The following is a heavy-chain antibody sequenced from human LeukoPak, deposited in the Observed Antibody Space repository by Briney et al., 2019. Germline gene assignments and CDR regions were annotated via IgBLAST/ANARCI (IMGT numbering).Heavy chain of an antibody. CDR3: ARDWNRYAY. CDR1: GGSISSYY. Sequence: SETLSLTCTVSGGSISSYYWSWIRQPPGKGLEWIGYIYYSGSTSCNPSLKSRVTISVDTSKSQFSLYMDSVTAADTAVYYCARDWNRYAYWGQGTLVTVSS. V-gene: IGHV4-59*12. CDR2: IYYSGST. J-gene: IGHJ4*02. D-gene: IGHD1-1*01.